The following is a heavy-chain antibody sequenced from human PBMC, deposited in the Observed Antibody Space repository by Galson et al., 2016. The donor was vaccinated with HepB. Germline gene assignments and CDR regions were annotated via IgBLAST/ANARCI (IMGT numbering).Heavy chain of an antibody. J-gene: IGHJ4*02. D-gene: IGHD2-21*02. CDR2: MNPNSGNT. CDR3: ARSPSDSKFDY. Sequence: SVKVSCKASGYTFTSYDVNWVRQATGQGLEWMGWMNPNSGNTGNAQKFQGRVTMSINTSISTAYMELTCLRSEDTAIYYCARSPSDSKFDYWGQGTLVTVSS. V-gene: IGHV1-8*01. CDR1: GYTFTSYD.